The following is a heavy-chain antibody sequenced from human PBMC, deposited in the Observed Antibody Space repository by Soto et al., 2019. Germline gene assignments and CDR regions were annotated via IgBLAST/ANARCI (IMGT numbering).Heavy chain of an antibody. CDR1: GYTFSSHG. CDR3: ARDVYY. Sequence: QVQLVQSGAEMKKPGASVKVSCKASGYTFSSHGINWVRQAPGQRLEWVGWISADDGYTNYAQNLQDRVIMTTDTSTSPAYMELTRLRSDDTAVYYCARDVYYWGQGTLVTVSS. V-gene: IGHV1-18*01. J-gene: IGHJ4*02. CDR2: ISADDGYT.